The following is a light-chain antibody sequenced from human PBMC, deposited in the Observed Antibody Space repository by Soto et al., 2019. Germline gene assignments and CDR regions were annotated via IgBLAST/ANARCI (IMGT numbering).Light chain of an antibody. CDR2: DVT. J-gene: IGLJ2*01. CDR1: IGDVAGYNY. V-gene: IGLV2-11*01. CDR3: SSYAGSNNLV. Sequence: QSALTQPRSVSGSPGQSVTISCTGTIGDVAGYNYVSWYQHHPGKAPKLLISDVTKRPSWVPDRFSGSKSGSTASLTISELQAEDEADYYCSSYAGSNNLVFGGGTKVTVL.